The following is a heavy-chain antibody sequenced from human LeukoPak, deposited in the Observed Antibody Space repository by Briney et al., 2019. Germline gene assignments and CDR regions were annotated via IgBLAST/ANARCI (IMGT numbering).Heavy chain of an antibody. Sequence: GESQKISCKGSGYSFTSYWIGWVRQMPGKGLEWMGIIYPGDSDTRYSPSFQGQVTISADKSISTAYLQWSSLKASDTAMYYCARHGIAAAGSYYFDYWGQGTLVTVSS. CDR2: IYPGDSDT. D-gene: IGHD6-13*01. J-gene: IGHJ4*02. V-gene: IGHV5-51*01. CDR1: GYSFTSYW. CDR3: ARHGIAAAGSYYFDY.